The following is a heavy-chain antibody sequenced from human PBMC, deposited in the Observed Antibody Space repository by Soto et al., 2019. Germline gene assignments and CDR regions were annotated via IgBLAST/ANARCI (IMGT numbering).Heavy chain of an antibody. Sequence: GGSLRLSCTASGFTFGYYAMIWFRQAPGKGLEWVGFIRSKAYGGTTEYAASVKGRFTISRDDSKSIAYLQMNSLKTEDTAVYYCTRDPLRGYSYGYPDYWGQGTLVTVSS. D-gene: IGHD5-18*01. J-gene: IGHJ4*02. CDR1: GFTFGYYA. CDR3: TRDPLRGYSYGYPDY. CDR2: IRSKAYGGTT. V-gene: IGHV3-49*03.